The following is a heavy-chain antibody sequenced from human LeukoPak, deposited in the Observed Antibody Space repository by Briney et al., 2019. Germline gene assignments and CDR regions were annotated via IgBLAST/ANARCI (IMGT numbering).Heavy chain of an antibody. CDR2: IYYSDSGKM. CDR3: ARRPPALGAFDI. CDR1: GDSISRSSYY. Sequence: PSETLSLTCTVSGDSISRSSYYWGWIRQPPGKGLQWIGSIYYSDSGKMFYNPSLKSRVTISADTSKNQFSLKVSSVTAADTAVYYCARRPPALGAFDIWGQGTMVSVSS. V-gene: IGHV4-39*01. J-gene: IGHJ3*02.